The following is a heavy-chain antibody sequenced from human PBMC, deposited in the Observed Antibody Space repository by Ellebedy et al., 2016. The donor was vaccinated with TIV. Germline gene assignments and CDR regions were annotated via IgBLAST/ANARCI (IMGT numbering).Heavy chain of an antibody. CDR3: AKDRGSSSWFDY. CDR2: ITWNGGST. D-gene: IGHD6-13*01. V-gene: IGHV3-43*01. Sequence: GESLKISCAASGFIFDHYTMHWVRQLPGKGLEWVSLITWNGGSTDYADSVKRRFTISRDNSKNSLYLQMNSLRTEDTALYYCAKDRGSSSWFDYWGQGTQVTVSS. CDR1: GFIFDHYT. J-gene: IGHJ4*02.